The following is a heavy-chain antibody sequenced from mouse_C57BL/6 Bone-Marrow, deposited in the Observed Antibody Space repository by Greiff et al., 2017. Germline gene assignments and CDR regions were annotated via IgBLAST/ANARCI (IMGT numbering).Heavy chain of an antibody. Sequence: VQLQQSGAELMKPGASVKLSCKATGYTFTGYWIEWVKQRPGHGLEWIGEILPGSGSTNYNEKFKGKATFNADKSSNTAYMQLSSLTTEDSAIYYCARLGHYYGSSFYYAKDYWGQGTSVTVSS. CDR2: ILPGSGST. V-gene: IGHV1-9*01. CDR3: ARLGHYYGSSFYYAKDY. CDR1: GYTFTGYW. J-gene: IGHJ4*01. D-gene: IGHD1-1*01.